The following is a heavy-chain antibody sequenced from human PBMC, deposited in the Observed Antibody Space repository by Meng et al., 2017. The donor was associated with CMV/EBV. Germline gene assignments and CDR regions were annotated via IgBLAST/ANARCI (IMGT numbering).Heavy chain of an antibody. CDR1: GGTFSRYA. CDR2: IIPIFGTA. CDR3: ARARVWGGQLTTVYGGALDY. Sequence: SVKVSCKASGGTFSRYAISWVRQAPGQGLEWMGGIIPIFGTANYAQKCEGRVTITTDESTSTAYMELSSLRSEDTAVYYCARARVWGGQLTTVYGGALDYWGQGTLVTVSS. J-gene: IGHJ4*02. V-gene: IGHV1-69*05. D-gene: IGHD6-6*01.